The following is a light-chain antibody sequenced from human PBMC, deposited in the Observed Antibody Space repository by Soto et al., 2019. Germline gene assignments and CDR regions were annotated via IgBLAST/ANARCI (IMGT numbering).Light chain of an antibody. J-gene: IGLJ2*01. CDR2: DVS. CDR3: SSYTGSDTPVV. CDR1: SSDVGGYNY. V-gene: IGLV2-14*01. Sequence: QSALTQPASVSGSPGQSITISCTGTSSDVGGYNYVSWYQQHPGRAPQLMIYDVSNRPSGVSNRFSGSKSGNTASLTISGRQAEDEADYYCSSYTGSDTPVVFGGGTKLTVL.